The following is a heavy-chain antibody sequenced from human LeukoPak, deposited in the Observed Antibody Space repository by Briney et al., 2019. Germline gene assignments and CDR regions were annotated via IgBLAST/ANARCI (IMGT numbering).Heavy chain of an antibody. J-gene: IGHJ6*02. Sequence: PSETLSLTCAVYGGSFSVYYWSWIRQPPGKGLEWIGEINHSGSTNYNPSLKSRVTISVDTSKNQFSLKLSSVTAADTAVYYCARGGQQLVKGDYYYGMDVWGQGTTVTVSS. V-gene: IGHV4-34*01. CDR1: GGSFSVYY. CDR2: INHSGST. D-gene: IGHD6-13*01. CDR3: ARGGQQLVKGDYYYGMDV.